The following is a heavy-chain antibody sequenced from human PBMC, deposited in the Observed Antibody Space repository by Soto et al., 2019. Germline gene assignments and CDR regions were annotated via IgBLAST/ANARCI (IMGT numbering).Heavy chain of an antibody. J-gene: IGHJ4*02. D-gene: IGHD6-6*01. V-gene: IGHV4-4*02. CDR1: GGSINTDSW. CDR2: IHRDRGT. Sequence: SETLSLTCAVSGGSINTDSWWTWVRQPPGKGLEWIGEIHRDRGTNYNSSLKSRVTISMDRSTNHFSLRLNSVTAADTAVYYCASRVEARPFWGQGTLVTVSS. CDR3: ASRVEARPF.